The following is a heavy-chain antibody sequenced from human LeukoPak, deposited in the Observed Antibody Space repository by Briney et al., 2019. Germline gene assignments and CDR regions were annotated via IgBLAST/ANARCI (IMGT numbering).Heavy chain of an antibody. CDR2: IYTSGST. J-gene: IGHJ4*02. CDR1: GGSISSGSYY. D-gene: IGHD3-16*01. Sequence: SETLSLTCTVSGGSISSGSYYWSWIRQPAGKGLEWIGRIYTSGSTNYNPSLKSRVTMSVDTSKNQCTLKLSSVTAADTAVYYCARVGDYALKDWGQGTLVTVSS. CDR3: ARVGDYALKD. V-gene: IGHV4-61*02.